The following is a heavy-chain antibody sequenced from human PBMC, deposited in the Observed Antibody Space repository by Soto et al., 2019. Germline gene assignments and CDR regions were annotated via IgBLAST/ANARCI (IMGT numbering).Heavy chain of an antibody. Sequence: GGSLRLSCAASGFTFSSYSMNWVRQAPGKGLEWVSSISGSGSCIYYADSVKARFTISRDNSKNTLYLQMNSLRAEDTAVYYCACGPVAVRVYWGQGTLVTVSS. J-gene: IGHJ4*02. CDR3: ACGPVAVRVY. CDR2: ISGSGSCI. V-gene: IGHV3-21*04. CDR1: GFTFSSYS. D-gene: IGHD4-17*01.